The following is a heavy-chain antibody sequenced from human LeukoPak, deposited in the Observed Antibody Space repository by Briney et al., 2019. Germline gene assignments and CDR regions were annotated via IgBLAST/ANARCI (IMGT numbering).Heavy chain of an antibody. J-gene: IGHJ4*02. Sequence: SETLSLTCTVSGGSISSYYWSWIRQPPGKGLEWIGYIYYSGSTNYNPSLKSRVTISVDTSKNQFSLRLSSVTAADTAVYNCARVECRGGSCYADYWGQGTLVTVSS. CDR2: IYYSGST. D-gene: IGHD2-15*01. V-gene: IGHV4-59*08. CDR3: ARVECRGGSCYADY. CDR1: GGSISSYY.